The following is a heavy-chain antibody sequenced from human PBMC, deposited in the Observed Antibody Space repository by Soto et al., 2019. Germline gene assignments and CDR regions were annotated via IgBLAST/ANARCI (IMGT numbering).Heavy chain of an antibody. CDR1: GGSISSYY. D-gene: IGHD6-19*01. V-gene: IGHV4-59*01. CDR3: ARVAGYSSGWYYFDY. Sequence: QVQLQESGPGLVKPSETLSLTCTVSGGSISSYYWSWIRQPPGKGLEWIAYIYYSGSTNQNPSLNSRVTISVETSKNQISLKLSSVTAADTAVYYCARVAGYSSGWYYFDYWGQGTLVTVSS. J-gene: IGHJ4*02. CDR2: IYYSGST.